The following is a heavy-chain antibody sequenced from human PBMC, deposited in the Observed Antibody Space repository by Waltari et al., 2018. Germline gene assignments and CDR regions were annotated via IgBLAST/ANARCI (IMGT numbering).Heavy chain of an antibody. D-gene: IGHD5-12*01. Sequence: QVQLQESGPGLVKPSETLSLTCTVSGYASSSGYYWGWIRPPPGTGGEWIGSIYHSGSTSSHPSLKSRVTISVATSKNQFSLKLSSVTAAATAGYYCATQFGRDGYRHNAFDIWGQGTMVTVSS. J-gene: IGHJ3*02. CDR2: IYHSGST. CDR1: GYASSSGYY. V-gene: IGHV4-38-2*02. CDR3: ATQFGRDGYRHNAFDI.